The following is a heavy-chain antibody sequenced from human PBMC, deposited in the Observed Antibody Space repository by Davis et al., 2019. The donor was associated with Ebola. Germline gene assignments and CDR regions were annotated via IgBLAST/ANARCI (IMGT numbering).Heavy chain of an antibody. D-gene: IGHD3-22*01. V-gene: IGHV4-31*03. CDR1: GGSISSGSYY. CDR2: IYHTGRT. J-gene: IGHJ5*02. CDR3: ARAHYYDSSGYPNWLDP. Sequence: SETLSLTCTVSGGSISSGSYYWTWIRQQPGKGLEWIGCIYHTGRTHYTSGSTYYNPSVKSRVAISVDTSKNQFSMEMKSVTAADTAEYFCARAHYYDSSGYPNWLDPWGQGTLVTVSS.